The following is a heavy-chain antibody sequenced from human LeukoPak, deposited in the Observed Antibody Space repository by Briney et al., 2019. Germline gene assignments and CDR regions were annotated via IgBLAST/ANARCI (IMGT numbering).Heavy chain of an antibody. Sequence: SLKISWSSSWITLYEYSNDRGPQIPGEGPEWVSSISWNSGSIGYADSVKGRFTISRDNAKNSLYLQMNSLRAEDTALYYCAKDLTTGTTLGLFDYWGQGTLVTVSS. V-gene: IGHV3-9*01. CDR1: ITLYEYS. CDR2: ISWNSGSI. J-gene: IGHJ4*02. CDR3: AKDLTTGTTLGLFDY. D-gene: IGHD1-1*01.